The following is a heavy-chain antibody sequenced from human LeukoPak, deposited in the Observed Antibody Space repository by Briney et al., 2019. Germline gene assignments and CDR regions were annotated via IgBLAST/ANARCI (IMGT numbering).Heavy chain of an antibody. D-gene: IGHD1-1*01. V-gene: IGHV1-18*01. CDR3: ARVLLEPGTNWFDL. CDR2: ISAYNGNT. Sequence: ASVKVSCTASGYTFTSYGISWVRQAPGQGFEWMGWISAYNGNTNYAQKLQGRVTMTTDTSTSTAYMELRSLRSDDTAVYYCARVLLEPGTNWFDLWGQGTLVTVSS. CDR1: GYTFTSYG. J-gene: IGHJ5*02.